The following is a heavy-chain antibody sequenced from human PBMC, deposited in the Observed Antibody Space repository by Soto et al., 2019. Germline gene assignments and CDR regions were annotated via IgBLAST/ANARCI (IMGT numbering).Heavy chain of an antibody. V-gene: IGHV3-9*01. J-gene: IGHJ4*02. Sequence: GGSLRLSCAASGFTFDDYAMHWVRQAPGKGLEWVSGISWNSGSIGYADSVKGRFTISRDNAKNSLYLQMNSLRAEDTALYYCAKGLRYGHLYYFDYWGQGTLVTVSS. CDR2: ISWNSGSI. D-gene: IGHD1-1*01. CDR1: GFTFDDYA. CDR3: AKGLRYGHLYYFDY.